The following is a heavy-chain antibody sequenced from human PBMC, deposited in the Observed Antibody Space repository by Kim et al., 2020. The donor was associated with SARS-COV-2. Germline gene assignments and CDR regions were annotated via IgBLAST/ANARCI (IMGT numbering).Heavy chain of an antibody. Sequence: GGSLRLSCAASGFSFISSWMTWVRQAPGKGLEWVANIKGDGREKDYVDSVKGRFTISRDNANNSVFLQMTNLRAEDTALYFCARDDGYYAIDIWGHGTMV. CDR2: IKGDGREK. J-gene: IGHJ3*02. V-gene: IGHV3-7*01. CDR3: ARDDGYYAIDI. CDR1: GFSFISSW. D-gene: IGHD2-15*01.